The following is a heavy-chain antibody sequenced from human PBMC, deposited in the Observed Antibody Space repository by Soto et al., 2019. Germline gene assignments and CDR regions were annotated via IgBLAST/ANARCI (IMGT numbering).Heavy chain of an antibody. CDR2: ISGSGDNT. CDR3: AKDLAATPYDY. CDR1: GFTFSSYA. Sequence: GGSLRLSCAASGFTFSSYAMSWVRQAPGKGLEWVSTISGSGDNTYYADSVKGRFTISRDNSKDTLYLQMNSLRAEDTAVYYCAKDLAATPYDYWGQGTLVTVSS. D-gene: IGHD2-15*01. V-gene: IGHV3-23*01. J-gene: IGHJ4*02.